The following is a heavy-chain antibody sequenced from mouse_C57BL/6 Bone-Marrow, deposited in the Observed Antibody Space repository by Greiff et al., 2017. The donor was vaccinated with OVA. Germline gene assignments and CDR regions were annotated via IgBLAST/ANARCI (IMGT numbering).Heavy chain of an antibody. D-gene: IGHD2-1*01. CDR1: GFSLTSYG. CDR3: ARHGNYEGFAY. V-gene: IGHV2-6-1*01. Sequence: VQLQQSGPGLVAPSQSLSITCTVSGFSLTSYGVHWVRQPPGKGLEWLVVIWGGGSTTYNSAIKSRLSISKDNSKSQGFLKMNSLQTDDTAMYDCARHGNYEGFAYWGQGTLVTVSA. J-gene: IGHJ3*01. CDR2: IWGGGST.